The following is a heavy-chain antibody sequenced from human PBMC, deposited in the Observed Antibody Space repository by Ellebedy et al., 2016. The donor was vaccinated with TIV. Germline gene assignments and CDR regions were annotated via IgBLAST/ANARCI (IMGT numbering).Heavy chain of an antibody. V-gene: IGHV4-31*03. D-gene: IGHD6-13*01. Sequence: SETLSLTCTVSGGSISSGGYYWTWIRQLPGKGLEWLGYIYYTGSTHYNPSLKSRVTVSADTSKNQFSLKLNSVTAADTAVYYCTRDGPIVEAGTGAFDIWGQGTMVTVSS. CDR2: IYYTGST. CDR3: TRDGPIVEAGTGAFDI. CDR1: GGSISSGGYY. J-gene: IGHJ3*02.